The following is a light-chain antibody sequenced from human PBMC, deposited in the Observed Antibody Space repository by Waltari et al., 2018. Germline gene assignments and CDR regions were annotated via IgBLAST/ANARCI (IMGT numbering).Light chain of an antibody. Sequence: EIVLTQSPATLSLSPGESVPLSCRASQSLGIQLAWYQQRPGQAPRLLIADASYRAPGIPARFSGSGSGTDFTLTISSLEPEDIGIYYCQQRDSWPLTFGGGTKVEFK. CDR3: QQRDSWPLT. J-gene: IGKJ4*01. CDR2: DAS. CDR1: QSLGIQ. V-gene: IGKV3-11*01.